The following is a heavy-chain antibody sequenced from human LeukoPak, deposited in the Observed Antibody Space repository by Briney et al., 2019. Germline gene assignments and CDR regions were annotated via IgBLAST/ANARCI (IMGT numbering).Heavy chain of an antibody. V-gene: IGHV3-15*07. CDR1: GLSLRNVW. J-gene: IGHJ4*02. CDR3: AQGSGFYYDY. Sequence: GGSLRLSCAVSGLSLRNVWMNWLRQAPGKGLEWVGLIKRETDGGTADFAAPVKGRFTISRDDSKNTLYLQMNRLTSEDTAVYYCAQGSGFYYDYWGQGTLVTVSS. D-gene: IGHD3-22*01. CDR2: IKRETDGGTA.